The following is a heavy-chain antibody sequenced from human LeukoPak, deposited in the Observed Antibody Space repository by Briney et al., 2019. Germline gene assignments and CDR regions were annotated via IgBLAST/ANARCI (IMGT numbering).Heavy chain of an antibody. CDR3: ARDGDWNYGLVDY. CDR1: GFTFSSYS. D-gene: IGHD1-7*01. Sequence: GGSLRLSCAASGFTFSSYSMNWVRQAPGKGLEWVSSISSSSSYIYYADSVKGRFTISRDNAKNSLYLQMNSPRAEDTAVYYCARDGDWNYGLVDYWGQGTLVTVSS. CDR2: ISSSSSYI. V-gene: IGHV3-21*01. J-gene: IGHJ4*02.